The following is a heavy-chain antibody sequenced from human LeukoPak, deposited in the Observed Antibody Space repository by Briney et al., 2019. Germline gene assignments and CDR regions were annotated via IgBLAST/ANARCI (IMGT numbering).Heavy chain of an antibody. Sequence: PSETLSLTCIVSGGSISGSTYYWGWVRQPPGKGLEWIAIIYWSGRTYYNPSLKSRVTISVDTSKNQFSLKLSSVTAADTAVYYCARQGVLRYFDWLATTIAPFDYWGQGTLVTVSS. V-gene: IGHV4-39*01. CDR3: ARQGVLRYFDWLATTIAPFDY. D-gene: IGHD3-9*01. CDR2: IYWSGRT. J-gene: IGHJ4*02. CDR1: GGSISGSTYY.